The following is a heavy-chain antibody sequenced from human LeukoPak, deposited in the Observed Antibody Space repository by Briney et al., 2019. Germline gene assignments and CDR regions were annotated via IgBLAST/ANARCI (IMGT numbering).Heavy chain of an antibody. Sequence: SETLSLTCTVSGGSISSSSYYWGWIRQPPGRGLEWIGSIYYSGSTYYNPSLKSRVTISVDTSKNQFSLELSSVTAADTAVYYCARDVVAGTSRFDPWGQGTLVTVSS. CDR3: ARDVVAGTSRFDP. V-gene: IGHV4-39*07. CDR1: GGSISSSSYY. D-gene: IGHD6-19*01. J-gene: IGHJ5*02. CDR2: IYYSGST.